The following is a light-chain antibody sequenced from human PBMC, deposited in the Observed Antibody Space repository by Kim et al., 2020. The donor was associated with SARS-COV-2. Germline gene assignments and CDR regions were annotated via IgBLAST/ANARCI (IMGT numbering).Light chain of an antibody. CDR2: DAS. J-gene: IGKJ2*01. CDR1: QSVSNK. Sequence: EVVMTQSPATLSVSPGERATLSCRASQSVSNKLAWYQQKPGQAPRLLIYDASTRATGLPARFSGSGSGTEFTLSISSLQSEDFAVYYCQHYNNGYTLGQGTKLEI. CDR3: QHYNNGYT. V-gene: IGKV3-15*01.